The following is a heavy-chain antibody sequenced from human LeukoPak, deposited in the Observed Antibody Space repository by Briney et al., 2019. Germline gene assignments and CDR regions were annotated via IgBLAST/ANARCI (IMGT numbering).Heavy chain of an antibody. Sequence: SETLSLTCTVSGGSISSTTYYWGWIRQPPGKGLEWIGSIYYTGSSYYNPSLRSRVTISVDTSKNQFSLRLSSVTAADTAVYHCARHGHHGDHDYWGQGTLVTVSS. J-gene: IGHJ4*02. CDR2: IYYTGSS. D-gene: IGHD2-21*02. CDR1: GGSISSTTYY. CDR3: ARHGHHGDHDY. V-gene: IGHV4-39*01.